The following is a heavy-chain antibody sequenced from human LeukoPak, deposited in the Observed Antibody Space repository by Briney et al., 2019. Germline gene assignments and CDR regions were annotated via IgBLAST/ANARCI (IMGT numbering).Heavy chain of an antibody. CDR3: ARGPSMPDYGGNDLYDP. CDR1: GYTFTGYY. V-gene: IGHV1-2*02. D-gene: IGHD4-23*01. CDR2: INPNSGGT. Sequence: GASVKVSCKASGYTFTGYYMHWVRQAPGQGLEWMGWINPNSGGTNYAQKFQGRVTMTRDTSISTAYMELSSLRSEDTAVYYCARGPSMPDYGGNDLYDPWGQGTLVTVSS. J-gene: IGHJ5*02.